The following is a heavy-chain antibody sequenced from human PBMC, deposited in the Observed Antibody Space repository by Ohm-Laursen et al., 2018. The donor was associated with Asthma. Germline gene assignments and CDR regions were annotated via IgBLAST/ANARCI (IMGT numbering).Heavy chain of an antibody. CDR2: ISSDSIHT. D-gene: IGHD6-19*01. CDR3: ARGGVAESSGLSPEYYFDY. CDR1: GFKFSDYY. V-gene: IGHV3-11*06. J-gene: IGHJ4*02. Sequence: GSLRLSCAASGFKFSDYYMSWIRQAPGKGLEYVSHISSDSIHTEYADSVKGRFTISRDNAKNSLYLQMNSLRAEDTAVYYCARGGVAESSGLSPEYYFDYWGQGTLVTVSS.